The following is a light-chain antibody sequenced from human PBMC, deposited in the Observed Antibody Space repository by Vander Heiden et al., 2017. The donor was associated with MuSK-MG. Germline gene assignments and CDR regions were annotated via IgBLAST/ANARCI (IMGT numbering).Light chain of an antibody. CDR1: NIGSEN. V-gene: IGLV3-9*01. CDR2: RDS. CDR3: QVWDSSTYV. J-gene: IGLJ1*01. Sequence: SYELTQPLSVSVALGQTARITCGGNNIGSENGHWYQQKPGQAPVVVIYRDSNRPSGIPERFSGSNSGNTATLTISGAQAGDEADYYCQVWDSSTYVFGTGTKVTVL.